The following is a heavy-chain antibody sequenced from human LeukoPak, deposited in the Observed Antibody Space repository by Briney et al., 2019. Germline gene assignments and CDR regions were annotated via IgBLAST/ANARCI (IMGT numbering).Heavy chain of an antibody. D-gene: IGHD6-13*01. V-gene: IGHV5-51*01. J-gene: IGHJ4*02. Sequence: GESLKISCKGSGYSFTSYWIGWVRQMPGKGLEWMGIIYPGDSDTRYSPSFQGQVTISADKSISTAYLQWSSLKASDTAMYYCARSAGQQQLVPDFDYWGQGTLVTVSS. CDR1: GYSFTSYW. CDR3: ARSAGQQQLVPDFDY. CDR2: IYPGDSDT.